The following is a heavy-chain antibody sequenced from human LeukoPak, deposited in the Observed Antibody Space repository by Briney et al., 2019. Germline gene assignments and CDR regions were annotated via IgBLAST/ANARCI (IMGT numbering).Heavy chain of an antibody. Sequence: GGSLRLSCAASGFTFNNYAMTWVRQAPGKGLEWVSLISGSGDSTYYVDSVKGRFTISRDNSKNTLYLQMNSLRAEDTAVYYCAKDRSSTTVTTVDYWGQGTLVTVSS. J-gene: IGHJ4*02. CDR2: ISGSGDST. CDR1: GFTFNNYA. D-gene: IGHD4-17*01. CDR3: AKDRSSTTVTTVDY. V-gene: IGHV3-23*01.